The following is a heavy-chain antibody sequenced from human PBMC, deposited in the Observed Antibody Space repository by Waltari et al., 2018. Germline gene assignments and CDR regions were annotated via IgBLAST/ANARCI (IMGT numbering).Heavy chain of an antibody. CDR2: TYYRSQWRN. CDR3: ARGKFTAFDI. V-gene: IGHV6-1*01. J-gene: IGHJ3*02. Sequence: QVQLQQSGPGLVKPSQTISLTCAISGDSLFTTSVAWNWFRQSPSRGLEWLGRTYYRSQWRNDYALSVKGRITVNPDTSKNLCSLQLDSVTPDDTAVYYCARGKFTAFDIWGQGTMVTVSS. CDR1: GDSLFTTSVA.